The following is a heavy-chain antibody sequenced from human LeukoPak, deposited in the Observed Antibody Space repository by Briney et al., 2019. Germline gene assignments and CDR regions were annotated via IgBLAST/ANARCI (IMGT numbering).Heavy chain of an antibody. D-gene: IGHD5-18*01. CDR2: ISGSGGTT. CDR3: VKGSTAMVTYYFDY. Sequence: GGSLRLSCVASGFTFSNYAMSWVRQAPGEGLEWVSGISGSGGTTYYADSAKGRFTITRDNSKNTLYLRRSSLRVEDTAIYYCVKGSTAMVTYYFDYWGQGTLVTVSS. J-gene: IGHJ4*02. CDR1: GFTFSNYA. V-gene: IGHV3-23*01.